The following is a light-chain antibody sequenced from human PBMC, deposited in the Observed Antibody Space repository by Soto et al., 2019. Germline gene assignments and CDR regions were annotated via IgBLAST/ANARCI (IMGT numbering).Light chain of an antibody. CDR2: AAS. Sequence: DIQMTQSPSSLSASVGDRVTITCRASQSMSSYLNWYQQKPGKAPKLLIYAASSLQSGVPSRFSGSGSGTDFTLTISSLQPEDVAGYYWQRSYSIPSSFGAGTKADTK. CDR3: QRSYSIPSS. CDR1: QSMSSY. V-gene: IGKV1-39*01. J-gene: IGKJ3*01.